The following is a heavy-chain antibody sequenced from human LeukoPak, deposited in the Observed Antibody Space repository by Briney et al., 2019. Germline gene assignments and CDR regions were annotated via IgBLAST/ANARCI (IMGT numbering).Heavy chain of an antibody. CDR3: ARGKDYYDSSGNFDY. D-gene: IGHD3-22*01. CDR2: IHYSGST. V-gene: IGHV4-59*01. Sequence: PSETLSLTCTVSGGSISSYYWSWIRQPPGKGLEWIGYIHYSGSTNYNSSLKSRVTISVDTSKNQFSLKLSSVTAADTAVYYCARGKDYYDSSGNFDYWGQGTLVTVSS. J-gene: IGHJ4*02. CDR1: GGSISSYY.